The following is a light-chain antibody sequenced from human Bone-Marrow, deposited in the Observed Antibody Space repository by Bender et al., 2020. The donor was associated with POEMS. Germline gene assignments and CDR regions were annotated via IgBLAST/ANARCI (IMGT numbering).Light chain of an antibody. V-gene: IGLV1-40*01. Sequence: QSVLTQPPSVSGAPGQRVTISCTGSSSNTGSGYDINWYQHLPGTAPKLLIYGYKNRPSGVPDRFSGSRSGNTASLTISGLQAEDEADYYCNSYTSTNTPYVFGSGTKVTVL. CDR3: NSYTSTNTPYV. J-gene: IGLJ1*01. CDR2: GYK. CDR1: SSNTGSGYD.